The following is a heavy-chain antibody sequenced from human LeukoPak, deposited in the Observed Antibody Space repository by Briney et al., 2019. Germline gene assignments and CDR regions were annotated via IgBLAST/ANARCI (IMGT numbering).Heavy chain of an antibody. Sequence: GESLKTSCQGSGYNIANYWIGWVRQMPGKGLEWMGIVYPGDSDTRYSPSFQGQVTISADKSISTAYLQWSSLKASDSAIYYCARLSGSWAFDVWGQGTVVTVSS. V-gene: IGHV5-51*01. CDR2: VYPGDSDT. CDR1: GYNIANYW. CDR3: ARLSGSWAFDV. J-gene: IGHJ3*01. D-gene: IGHD1-26*01.